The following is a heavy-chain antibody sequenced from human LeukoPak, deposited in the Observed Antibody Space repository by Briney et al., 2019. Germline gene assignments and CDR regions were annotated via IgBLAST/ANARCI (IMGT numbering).Heavy chain of an antibody. V-gene: IGHV1-69*05. CDR2: IIPIFGTA. CDR3: ARDDHYYGSGSYQYYFDY. D-gene: IGHD3-10*01. J-gene: IGHJ4*02. CDR1: GGTFSSYA. Sequence: SVKVSCKASGGTFSSYAISWVRQAPGQGLEWMGGIIPIFGTANYAQKLQGRVTMTTDTSTSTAYMELRSLRSDDTAVYYCARDDHYYGSGSYQYYFDYWGQGTLVTVSS.